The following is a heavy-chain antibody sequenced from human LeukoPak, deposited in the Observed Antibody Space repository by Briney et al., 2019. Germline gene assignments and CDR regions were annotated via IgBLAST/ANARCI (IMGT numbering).Heavy chain of an antibody. D-gene: IGHD1-26*01. V-gene: IGHV1-18*01. CDR1: GYSFTSYG. CDR3: ARQLLSWRGNYYYQYYMDV. CDR2: ISAYNGNT. Sequence: EASVKVFCKASGYSFTSYGISWVRQAPGQGLEWMGWISAYNGNTNYAQRLQDRVIMTTDTSTSTAYMEVRSLRSDDTAVYYCARQLLSWRGNYYYQYYMDVWGKGTTVTVSS. J-gene: IGHJ6*03.